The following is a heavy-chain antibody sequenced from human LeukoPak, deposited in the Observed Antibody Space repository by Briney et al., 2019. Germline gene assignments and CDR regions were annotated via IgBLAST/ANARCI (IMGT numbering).Heavy chain of an antibody. Sequence: ASVKVSCKASGYTFTSYGISWVRQAPGQGPEWMGWMNPNSGNTGYAQKFQGRVTITRNTSISTAYMELSSLRSEDTAVYYCARGRGSSWSTIYYFDYWGQGTLVTVSS. V-gene: IGHV1-8*03. CDR1: GYTFTSYG. J-gene: IGHJ4*02. CDR2: MNPNSGNT. CDR3: ARGRGSSWSTIYYFDY. D-gene: IGHD6-13*01.